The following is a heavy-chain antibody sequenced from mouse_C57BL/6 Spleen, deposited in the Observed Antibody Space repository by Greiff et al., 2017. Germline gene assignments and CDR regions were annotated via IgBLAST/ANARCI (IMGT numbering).Heavy chain of an antibody. V-gene: IGHV1-64*01. J-gene: IGHJ4*01. Sequence: VQLQQPGAELVKPGASVKLSCKASGYTFTSYWMHWVKQRPGQGLEWIGMIHPNSGSTNYNEKFKSKATLTVDKSSSTAYMQLSSLTSEDSAVYYCARVYYGYDVGSYYYAMDYWGQGTSVTVSS. CDR3: ARVYYGYDVGSYYYAMDY. D-gene: IGHD2-2*01. CDR1: GYTFTSYW. CDR2: IHPNSGST.